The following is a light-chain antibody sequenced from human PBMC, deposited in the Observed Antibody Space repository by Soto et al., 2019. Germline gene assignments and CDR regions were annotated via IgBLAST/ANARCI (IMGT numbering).Light chain of an antibody. CDR2: GAS. CDR3: QQSSITPLT. V-gene: IGKV1-39*01. Sequence: DIQMTQSPSSLSASVGDRVTITCRASQSISTYLNWYQQKPGKAPNLLIYGASNLQSGVPSRFRGSGSGTDFTLTISSLQPEDFATYYCQQSSITPLTFGQGTKLEIK. CDR1: QSISTY. J-gene: IGKJ2*01.